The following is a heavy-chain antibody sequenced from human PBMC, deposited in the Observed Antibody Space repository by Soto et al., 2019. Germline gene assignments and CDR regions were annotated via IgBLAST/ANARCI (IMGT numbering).Heavy chain of an antibody. CDR2: IYAGGDT. J-gene: IGHJ4*02. CDR1: GVSISSSY. Sequence: DVQLTESGGGVVPPGGSLTLSCAVSGVSISSSYMTWVRQAPGKGLEWVSVIYAGGDTHFADSVKGRCSLSRDSSKNTLNLQLHDLRADDAAVYYCALFWSGYLDHWGPGVLVTVSS. V-gene: IGHV3-66*01. CDR3: ALFWSGYLDH. D-gene: IGHD3-3*01.